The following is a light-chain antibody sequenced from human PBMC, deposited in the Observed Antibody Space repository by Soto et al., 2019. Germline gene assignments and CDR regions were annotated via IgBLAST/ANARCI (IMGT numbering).Light chain of an antibody. CDR1: EYISNY. J-gene: IGKJ5*01. V-gene: IGKV1-39*01. CDR3: QQSHTTPLVT. CDR2: AAS. Sequence: DIQMTQSPSSLSASVGDRVTITCRASEYISNYLSWYLQKPGKAPKLLMHAASRLPSGVPSRFSGSGSGTDFTLTITNLQPEDFGTYYCQQSHTTPLVTFGQGTRLEIK.